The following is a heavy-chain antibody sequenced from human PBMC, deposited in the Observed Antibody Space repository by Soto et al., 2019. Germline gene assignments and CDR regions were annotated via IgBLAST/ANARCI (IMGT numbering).Heavy chain of an antibody. D-gene: IGHD2-2*01. Sequence: QVQLVQSGAEVKKPGSSVKVSCKASGGIFNRYSVSWVRQAPGQGLEWMGRIIPLFGITNYAQKFQGRVMITADKSTNTAYMEVNGLRSEDTALYYCATFYGGDCTTTTCYGDFAYWGQGTLVTITS. CDR3: ATFYGGDCTTTTCYGDFAY. CDR2: IIPLFGIT. V-gene: IGHV1-69*02. CDR1: GGIFNRYS. J-gene: IGHJ4*02.